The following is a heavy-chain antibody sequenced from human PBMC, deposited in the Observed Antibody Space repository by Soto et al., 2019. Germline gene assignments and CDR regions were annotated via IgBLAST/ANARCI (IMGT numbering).Heavy chain of an antibody. CDR1: GGPISSGDYY. D-gene: IGHD2-2*01. Sequence: SETLSLTCTVSGGPISSGDYYWSWIRQPPGKGLEWIGYIYYSGSTYYNPSLKSRVTISVDTSKNQFSLKLSSVTAADTAVYYCARKYCSSTSCYPGGMDVWGQGTTVTVSS. CDR2: IYYSGST. CDR3: ARKYCSSTSCYPGGMDV. V-gene: IGHV4-30-4*01. J-gene: IGHJ6*02.